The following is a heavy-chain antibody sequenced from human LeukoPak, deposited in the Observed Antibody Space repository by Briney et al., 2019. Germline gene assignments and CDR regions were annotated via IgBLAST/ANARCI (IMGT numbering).Heavy chain of an antibody. Sequence: AGSLRLSCAASGFTFSSYGMHWVRQAPGKGLEWVAFIRYDGSNKYYADSVKGRFTISRDNSKNTLYLQMNSLRAEDTAVYYCAKTSTVTTPNDYWGQGTLVTVSS. CDR1: GFTFSSYG. CDR3: AKTSTVTTPNDY. V-gene: IGHV3-30*02. D-gene: IGHD4-17*01. J-gene: IGHJ4*02. CDR2: IRYDGSNK.